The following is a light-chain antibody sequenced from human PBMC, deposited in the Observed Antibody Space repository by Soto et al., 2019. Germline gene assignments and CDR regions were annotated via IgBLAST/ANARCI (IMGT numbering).Light chain of an antibody. J-gene: IGLJ3*02. CDR2: EVS. V-gene: IGLV2-8*01. Sequence: QSALTQPPSASGSPGQSVTISCTGTSSDVGGYNYVSWYQQHPGKAPKLMIYEVSNRPSGVPDRFSGSKSGNTASLTVSGLQAEDEADYYCSSYAGSVNLWVFGGGTKLTVL. CDR3: SSYAGSVNLWV. CDR1: SSDVGGYNY.